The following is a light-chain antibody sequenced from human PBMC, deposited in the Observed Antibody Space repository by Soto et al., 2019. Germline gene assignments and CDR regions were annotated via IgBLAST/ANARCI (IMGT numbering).Light chain of an antibody. CDR1: QSINRW. V-gene: IGKV1-5*01. CDR3: QHPRWT. CDR2: DAS. Sequence: DIQLTQSPSTLSASIGDRVTITCRASQSINRWLAWYQQKPGKAPKLLIYDASSLESGVPSRFSGSGSGTDFTLTITSLQPDDFATYYCQHPRWTFGQETKVEIK. J-gene: IGKJ1*01.